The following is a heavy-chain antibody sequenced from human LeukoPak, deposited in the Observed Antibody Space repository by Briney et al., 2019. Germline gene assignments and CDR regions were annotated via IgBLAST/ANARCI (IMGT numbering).Heavy chain of an antibody. V-gene: IGHV3-23*01. D-gene: IGHD3-22*01. CDR2: ISGGGGST. CDR3: AKIAFDSSGYS. CDR1: GFTFSTYV. Sequence: GGSLGLSCAASGFTFSTYVMNWVRQAPGKGLEWASVISGGGGSTYYADSVKGRFTISRDNSKNTLYLQMNSLRAEDTAVYYCAKIAFDSSGYSWGQGTLVTVSS. J-gene: IGHJ4*02.